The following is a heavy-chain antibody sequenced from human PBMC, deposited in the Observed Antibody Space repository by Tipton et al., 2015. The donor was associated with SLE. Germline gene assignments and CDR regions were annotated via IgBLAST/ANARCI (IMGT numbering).Heavy chain of an antibody. D-gene: IGHD3-10*01. CDR2: ISYHGVNK. J-gene: IGHJ4*02. V-gene: IGHV3-30-3*01. Sequence: QVQLVQSGGGVVQPGRSLRLSCAASGIAFSDYAMHWVRQAPGKGLDFVASISYHGVNKYYAGSVKGRFTISRDNARNTLYLQMSALRAEDSAVYFCARGLYYGSGTYSELYYWGQGTLVAVSS. CDR3: ARGLYYGSGTYSELYY. CDR1: GIAFSDYA.